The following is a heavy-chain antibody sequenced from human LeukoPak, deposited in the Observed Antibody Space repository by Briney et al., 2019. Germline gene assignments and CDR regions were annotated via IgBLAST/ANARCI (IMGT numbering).Heavy chain of an antibody. CDR3: ARDKNGVFDI. J-gene: IGHJ3*02. Sequence: GGSLRLSCAASGFTVRSDYMNWVRQAPGKGLEWVSVIYSGGSTYYADSVKGRFTISRDNAKDSLFLLVNSLRAEDTAVYYCARDKNGVFDIWGQGTMVTVSS. CDR2: IYSGGST. D-gene: IGHD3-3*01. V-gene: IGHV3-66*01. CDR1: GFTVRSDY.